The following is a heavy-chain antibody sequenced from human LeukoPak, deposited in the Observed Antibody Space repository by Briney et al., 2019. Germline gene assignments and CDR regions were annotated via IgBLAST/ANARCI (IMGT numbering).Heavy chain of an antibody. CDR3: ATWGLMAVYVWGSYRESQSPIFDY. CDR1: GYTLTELS. J-gene: IGHJ4*02. D-gene: IGHD3-16*02. CDR2: FVPEDGET. Sequence: GALVKVSCKVSGYTLTELSIHRVRQAPGKGLEWMGSFVPEDGETIYAQKFQGRVTMTEDTSTDTAYMELSSLRSEDTAVYYCATWGLMAVYVWGSYRESQSPIFDYWGLGTLVTVSS. V-gene: IGHV1-24*01.